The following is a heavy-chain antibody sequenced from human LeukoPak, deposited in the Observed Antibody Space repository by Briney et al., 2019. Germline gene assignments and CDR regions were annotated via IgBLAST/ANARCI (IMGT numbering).Heavy chain of an antibody. Sequence: GTSLRLSCVASGFTFSTYAMHWVRQAPGKGLEWVAVISYHGGDKYYGDSVKGRFTISRDNSKNTLYLQMNSLRTEDTAVFYCARAINSAWHNIDYWGQGTLVTVSS. D-gene: IGHD2/OR15-2a*01. CDR2: ISYHGGDK. J-gene: IGHJ4*02. CDR3: ARAINSAWHNIDY. CDR1: GFTFSTYA. V-gene: IGHV3-30*04.